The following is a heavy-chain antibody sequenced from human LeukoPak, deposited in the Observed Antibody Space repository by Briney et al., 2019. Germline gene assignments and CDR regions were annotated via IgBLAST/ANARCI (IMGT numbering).Heavy chain of an antibody. Sequence: GASVKVSCKASGGTFSSYAISWVRQAPGQGLEWMGGIIPIFGTANYAQKFQGRVTITADKSTSTAYMELSSLRSEDTAVYYCARARAYYGSGSYEAPLNWFDPWGQGTLVTVSS. CDR3: ARARAYYGSGSYEAPLNWFDP. J-gene: IGHJ5*02. CDR2: IIPIFGTA. CDR1: GGTFSSYA. V-gene: IGHV1-69*06. D-gene: IGHD3-10*01.